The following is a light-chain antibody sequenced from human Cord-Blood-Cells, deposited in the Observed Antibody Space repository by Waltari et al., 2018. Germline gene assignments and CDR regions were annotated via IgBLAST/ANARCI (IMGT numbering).Light chain of an antibody. CDR1: QSVLYSSNNKNY. Sequence: DIVMTQSPDSLAVSLGEGATINCKSSQSVLYSSNNKNYLAWYQQKQGQPPKLLIYWASTRESGVPDRFSGSGSGTDFTLTISSLQAEDVAVYYCQQYYSTPYTFGQGTKLEIK. CDR3: QQYYSTPYT. J-gene: IGKJ2*01. V-gene: IGKV4-1*01. CDR2: WAS.